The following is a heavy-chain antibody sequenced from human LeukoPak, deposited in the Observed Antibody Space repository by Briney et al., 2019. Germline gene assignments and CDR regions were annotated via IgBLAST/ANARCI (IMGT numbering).Heavy chain of an antibody. CDR2: ISPNSGGT. Sequence: ASVKVSCKPSGYSFTDYYIHWVRQAPGQGLEWMGWISPNSGGTNYAQKFQGRVAMTRDTSISTAFMELSRLKSDDTAVYYCAREGSGSHYPYYYYYMDVWGKGTTVTVSS. V-gene: IGHV1-2*02. D-gene: IGHD1-26*01. CDR3: AREGSGSHYPYYYYYMDV. CDR1: GYSFTDYY. J-gene: IGHJ6*03.